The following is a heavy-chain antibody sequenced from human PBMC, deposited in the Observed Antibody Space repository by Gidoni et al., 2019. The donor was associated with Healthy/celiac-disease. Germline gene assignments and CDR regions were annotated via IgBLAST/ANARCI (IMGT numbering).Heavy chain of an antibody. CDR1: GGSISSYY. V-gene: IGHV4-59*01. CDR2: IYYSGST. CDR3: ARDGGYGSGGSCYGGDWFDP. J-gene: IGHJ5*02. Sequence: QVQLQESGPGLVKPSATLSLTCTVSGGSISSYYWSWIRQPPGKGLEWIGYIYYSGSTNYNPSLKSRVTISVDTSKNQFSLKLSSVTAADTAVYYCARDGGYGSGGSCYGGDWFDPWGQGTLVTVSS. D-gene: IGHD2-15*01.